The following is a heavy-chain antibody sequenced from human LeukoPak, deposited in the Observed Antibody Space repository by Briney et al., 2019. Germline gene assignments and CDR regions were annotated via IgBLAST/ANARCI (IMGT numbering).Heavy chain of an antibody. CDR1: GFTFSSYS. V-gene: IGHV3-21*01. CDR3: AKDPTATRYSYLFDY. Sequence: GGSLRLSCAASGFTFSSYSMNWVRQAPGKGLEWVSSISSSSSYIYYADSVKGRFTISRDNAKNSLYLQMNSLRAEDTAVCYCAKDPTATRYSYLFDYWGQGTLVTVSS. J-gene: IGHJ4*02. D-gene: IGHD5-18*01. CDR2: ISSSSSYI.